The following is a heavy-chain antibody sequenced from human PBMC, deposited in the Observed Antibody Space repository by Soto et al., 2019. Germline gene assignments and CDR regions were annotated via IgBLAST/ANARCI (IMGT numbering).Heavy chain of an antibody. D-gene: IGHD5-18*01. V-gene: IGHV3-74*01. CDR2: INSDGSST. CDR3: ARDRHQRGYSYGYSGGMDV. CDR1: GFTFSSYW. Sequence: GGSLRLSXAASGFTFSSYWMHWVRQAPGKGLVWVSRINSDGSSTSYADSVKGRFTISRDNAKNTLYLQMNSLRAEDTAVYYCARDRHQRGYSYGYSGGMDVWGQGTTVTVSS. J-gene: IGHJ6*02.